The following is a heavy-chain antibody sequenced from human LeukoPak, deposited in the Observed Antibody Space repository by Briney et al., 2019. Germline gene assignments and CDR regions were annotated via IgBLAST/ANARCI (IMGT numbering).Heavy chain of an antibody. J-gene: IGHJ4*02. V-gene: IGHV5-51*01. D-gene: IGHD3-16*02. CDR2: INPRDSDT. CDR3: ARQSVDGRYTFDY. Sequence: KPGESLKISCKVSGYSFTSYWIGWVRQMPGKGLEWMGIINPRDSDTKYSPSFQGQVTISVDKSISTAYLQWSSLKASDTAMYYCARQSVDGRYTFDYWGQGTLVTVSS. CDR1: GYSFTSYW.